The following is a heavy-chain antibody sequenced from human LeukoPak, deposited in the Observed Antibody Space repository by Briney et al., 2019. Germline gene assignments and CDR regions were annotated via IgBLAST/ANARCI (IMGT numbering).Heavy chain of an antibody. V-gene: IGHV1-3*01. CDR2: INAGNGNT. D-gene: IGHD2-2*01. J-gene: IGHJ6*02. Sequence: GASVKVSCKASGYTFTSYAMHWVRQAPGQRLERMGWINAGNGNTKYSQKFQGRVTITRDTSASTAYMELSSLRSEDTAVYYCARGRCSSTSCYYYGMDVWGQGTTVTVSS. CDR3: ARGRCSSTSCYYYGMDV. CDR1: GYTFTSYA.